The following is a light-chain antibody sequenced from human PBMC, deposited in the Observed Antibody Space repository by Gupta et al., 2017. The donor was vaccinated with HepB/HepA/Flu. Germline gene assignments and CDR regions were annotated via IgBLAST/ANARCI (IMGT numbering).Light chain of an antibody. Sequence: EIVMTQSPNTVSVSPGERVTLSCRASQRVGTNFAWYQQKPGQAPRLLIYRVSTRATGVPARISGSGSETEFTLTINSLQSDDFAIYYCQQDDHWPLTFGRGTTVEIK. CDR3: QQDDHWPLT. CDR1: QRVGTN. CDR2: RVS. J-gene: IGKJ4*01. V-gene: IGKV3-15*01.